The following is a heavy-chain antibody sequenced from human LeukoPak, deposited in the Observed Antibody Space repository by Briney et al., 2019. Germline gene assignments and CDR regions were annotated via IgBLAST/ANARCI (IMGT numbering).Heavy chain of an antibody. CDR1: GGSISNRSHF. J-gene: IGHJ4*02. V-gene: IGHV4-39*07. Sequence: PSETLSLTCTVSGGSISNRSHFWGWIRQTPGKGLEWFGSIYYSGYTYYNPSLKSRVTISVDTSKNQFSLKLSSVTAADTAVYYCAGTTGVRGEGVDYWGQGTLVTVSS. D-gene: IGHD3-10*01. CDR3: AGTTGVRGEGVDY. CDR2: IYYSGYT.